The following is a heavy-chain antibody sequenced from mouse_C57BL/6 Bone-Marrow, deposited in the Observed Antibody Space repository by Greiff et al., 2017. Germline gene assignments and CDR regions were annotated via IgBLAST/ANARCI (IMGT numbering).Heavy chain of an antibody. Sequence: EVQLQQSGAELVRPGASVKLSCTASGFNIKDDYMHWVKQRPEQGLEWIGWIDPETGDTEYASKFQGKATITADTSSNTAYLQLSSLTSEDTAVYYCTTFIYDGYYWFAYWGQGTLVTVSA. V-gene: IGHV14-4*01. D-gene: IGHD2-3*01. CDR1: GFNIKDDY. CDR3: TTFIYDGYYWFAY. J-gene: IGHJ3*01. CDR2: IDPETGDT.